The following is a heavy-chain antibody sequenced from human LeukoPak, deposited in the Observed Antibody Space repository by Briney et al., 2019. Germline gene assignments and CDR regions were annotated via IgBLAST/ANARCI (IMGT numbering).Heavy chain of an antibody. D-gene: IGHD6-13*01. CDR2: IYYSGST. CDR3: ARHPTYSSSSFDY. CDR1: GGSISSYY. J-gene: IGHJ4*02. Sequence: SETLSLTCTVSGGSISSYYWSWIRQPPGKGLEWIGYIYYSGSTNYNPSLKSRVTISVDTSKNQFSLKLSSVTAADTAVYYCARHPTYSSSSFDYWGQGTLVTVSS. V-gene: IGHV4-59*08.